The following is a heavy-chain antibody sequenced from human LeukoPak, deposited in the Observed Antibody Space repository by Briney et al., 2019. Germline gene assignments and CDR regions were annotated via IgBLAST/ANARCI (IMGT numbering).Heavy chain of an antibody. CDR1: GGSISSYY. V-gene: IGHV4-4*07. J-gene: IGHJ4*02. D-gene: IGHD1-26*01. CDR2: IYTRGNT. CDR3: AREAYSGSYYCDY. Sequence: SETLSLTCTVPGGSISSYYWSWVRQPAGKGLEWIGRIYTRGNTNYNPSLKSRVTMSVATSKNQFSLKLSSVTAADTAVYYCAREAYSGSYYCDYWGQGTLVTVSS.